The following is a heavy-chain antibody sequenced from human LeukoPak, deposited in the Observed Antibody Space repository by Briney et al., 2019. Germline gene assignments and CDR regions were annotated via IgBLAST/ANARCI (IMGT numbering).Heavy chain of an antibody. J-gene: IGHJ6*03. Sequence: GGSLRLSCTASGFPFNDYYMTWIRQAPGKGLEWLSYIGRSPTAIKYAASVKGRFTISRDNAKNSLFLQMSSLRAKDTAIYYCARAQLDLYYYSMDVWGSGTTVTVSS. CDR2: IGRSPTAI. D-gene: IGHD6-13*01. CDR3: ARAQLDLYYYSMDV. V-gene: IGHV3-11*01. CDR1: GFPFNDYY.